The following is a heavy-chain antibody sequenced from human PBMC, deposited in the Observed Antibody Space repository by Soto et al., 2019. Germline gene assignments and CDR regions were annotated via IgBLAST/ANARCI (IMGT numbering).Heavy chain of an antibody. V-gene: IGHV1-2*02. CDR1: GYTFNDYK. CDR2: INPKSDVT. Sequence: SVKVSCKASGYTFNDYKIHWVRQAPGQGLEWMGWINPKSDVTNYAHKFKDRVTMTRDTSNNTAYLDLSRLTFDDTALYYCARGAMLSAALSTWFDPWGQGTPVTVS. CDR3: ARGAMLSAALSTWFDP. D-gene: IGHD2-2*01. J-gene: IGHJ5*02.